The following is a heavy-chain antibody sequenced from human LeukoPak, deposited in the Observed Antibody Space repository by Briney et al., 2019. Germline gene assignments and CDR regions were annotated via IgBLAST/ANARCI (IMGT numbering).Heavy chain of an antibody. J-gene: IGHJ5*02. Sequence: SETLSLTCTVSGGSISSYYWSWIRQPTGKGLEGIGRIYTSGSTNYNPPLKSRGTMSVDTSKNQFSLKLSSVTAADTAVYYCARDPYCSSSSSYTNWFDPWGQGTLVTVSS. D-gene: IGHD2-2*02. CDR2: IYTSGST. CDR1: GGSISSYY. CDR3: ARDPYCSSSSSYTNWFDP. V-gene: IGHV4-4*07.